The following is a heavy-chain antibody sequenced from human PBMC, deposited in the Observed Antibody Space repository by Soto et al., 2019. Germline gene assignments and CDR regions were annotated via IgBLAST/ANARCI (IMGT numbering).Heavy chain of an antibody. CDR2: ISGSGNIT. CDR3: AKDVGEMTTTTHVFEY. J-gene: IGHJ4*02. D-gene: IGHD4-4*01. V-gene: IGHV3-23*01. Sequence: EVQMLESGGGLVQPGGSLRLSCAASGFTFSSYAMSWVRQAPGKGLEWVSAISGSGNITYYADSVKGRFTISRDNSKNPLYLQMNSLRAEDTAVYYCAKDVGEMTTTTHVFEYCGQGTLVTVSS. CDR1: GFTFSSYA.